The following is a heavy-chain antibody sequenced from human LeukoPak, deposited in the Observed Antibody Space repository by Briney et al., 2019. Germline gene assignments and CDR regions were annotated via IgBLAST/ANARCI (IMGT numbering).Heavy chain of an antibody. V-gene: IGHV1-8*01. CDR3: ARGSYSGSYYVVLYYYYGMDV. CDR1: GYTFTSYD. CDR2: VNPNSGNT. Sequence: WASVKVSCKASGYTFTSYDINWVRQATGQGLEWMGWVNPNSGNTGYAQKFQGRVTMTRNTSISTAYMELSSLRSEDTAVYYCARGSYSGSYYVVLYYYYGMDVWGQGTTVTVSS. J-gene: IGHJ6*02. D-gene: IGHD1-26*01.